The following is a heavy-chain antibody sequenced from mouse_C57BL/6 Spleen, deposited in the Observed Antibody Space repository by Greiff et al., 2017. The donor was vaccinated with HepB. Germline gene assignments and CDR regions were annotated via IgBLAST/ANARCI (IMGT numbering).Heavy chain of an antibody. CDR1: GYTFPNYW. CDR3: ARGGDGYYWYFDV. D-gene: IGHD2-3*01. V-gene: IGHV1-63*01. J-gene: IGHJ1*03. CDR2: IYPGGGYT. Sequence: VQLVESGAELVRPGTSVKMSCKASGYTFPNYWIGWAKQRPGHGLEWIGDIYPGGGYTNYNEKFKGKATLTADKSSSTAYMQFSSLTSEDSAIYYCARGGDGYYWYFDVWGTGTTVTVSS.